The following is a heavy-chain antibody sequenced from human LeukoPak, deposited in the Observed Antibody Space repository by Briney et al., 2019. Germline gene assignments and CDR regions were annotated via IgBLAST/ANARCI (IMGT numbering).Heavy chain of an antibody. V-gene: IGHV1-46*01. J-gene: IGHJ5*02. CDR2: INPSGGST. CDR3: ARDSPTYYYDSSGYYELTYNWFDP. CDR1: GYTFTSYY. D-gene: IGHD3-22*01. Sequence: ASVKVSCKASGYTFTSYYMHWVRQAPGQGLEWMGIINPSGGSTSYAQKFQGRVTMTRDTSTSTVYMELSSLRSEDTAVYYCARDSPTYYYDSSGYYELTYNWFDPWGQGTLVTVSS.